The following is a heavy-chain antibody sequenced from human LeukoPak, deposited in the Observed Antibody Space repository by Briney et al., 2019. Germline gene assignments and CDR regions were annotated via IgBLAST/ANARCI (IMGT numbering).Heavy chain of an antibody. CDR1: GGTFSSYA. D-gene: IGHD2-2*01. Sequence: GSSVKVSCKASGGTFSSYAISWVRQAPGQGLEWMGGIIPIFGTANYAQKFQGRVTITTDESTSTAYMELSSLRSEDTAVYYCARGARGSTSLGYNWFDPWGQGTLVTVSS. J-gene: IGHJ5*02. CDR2: IIPIFGTA. V-gene: IGHV1-69*05. CDR3: ARGARGSTSLGYNWFDP.